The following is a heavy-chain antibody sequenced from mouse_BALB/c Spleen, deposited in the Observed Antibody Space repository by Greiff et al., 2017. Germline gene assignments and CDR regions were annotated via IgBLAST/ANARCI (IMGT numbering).Heavy chain of an antibody. Sequence: EVQLVESGPGLVKPSQSLSLTCSVTGYSITSGYYWNWIRQFPGNKLEWMGYISYDGSNNYNPSLKNRISITRDTSKNQFFLKLNSVTTEDTATYYCARRDGYFDYWGQGTTLTVSS. CDR2: ISYDGSN. CDR3: ARRDGYFDY. D-gene: IGHD2-3*01. CDR1: GYSITSGYY. J-gene: IGHJ2*01. V-gene: IGHV3-6*02.